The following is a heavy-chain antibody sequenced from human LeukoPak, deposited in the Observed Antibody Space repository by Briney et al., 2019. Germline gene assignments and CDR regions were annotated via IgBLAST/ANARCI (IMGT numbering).Heavy chain of an antibody. J-gene: IGHJ5*02. V-gene: IGHV2-5*02. CDR3: ALSHAYGVWFGP. D-gene: IGHD4-17*01. CDR2: IYWDDDK. Sequence: SGPTLVKPTQTLTLTCTFSGFSLSTSGVGGAWIRQPPGKAVEWLGIIYWDDDKRYSPSLKSRLTITKDTSKNQVVLTMTNMDPVDTATYYCALSHAYGVWFGPWGQGTLVTVSS. CDR1: GFSLSTSGVG.